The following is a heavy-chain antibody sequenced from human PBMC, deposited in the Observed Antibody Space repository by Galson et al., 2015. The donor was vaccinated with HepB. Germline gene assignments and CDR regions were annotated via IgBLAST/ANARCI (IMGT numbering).Heavy chain of an antibody. D-gene: IGHD7-27*01. CDR3: VRDWGGSACPCMDV. CDR2: IDKRGDTA. Sequence: CLRLSCAASGFTFTTHAMSWVRQAPGKGLEWISTIDKRGDTAYYGDSVKGRFTIPRDDSKNTLYLHMSGLRAEDTAVYYCVRDWGGSACPCMDVWGQGTTVSVSS. V-gene: IGHV3-23*01. J-gene: IGHJ6*02. CDR1: GFTFTTHA.